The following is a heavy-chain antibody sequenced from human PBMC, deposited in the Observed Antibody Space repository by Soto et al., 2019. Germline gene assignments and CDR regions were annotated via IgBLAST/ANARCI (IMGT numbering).Heavy chain of an antibody. CDR3: ATKGDSGSI. Sequence: EVQVVASGGGLVQPGGSLRLSCAVSGFSFTTYWMTWVRQAPGRGLEWVANISPGGIATHYVDSVKGRFTISGDNAKNSVYMQMNSLRADDTAVYYCATKGDSGSIWGQGTLVTVSS. V-gene: IGHV3-7*01. CDR2: ISPGGIAT. J-gene: IGHJ4*02. D-gene: IGHD3-22*01. CDR1: GFSFTTYW.